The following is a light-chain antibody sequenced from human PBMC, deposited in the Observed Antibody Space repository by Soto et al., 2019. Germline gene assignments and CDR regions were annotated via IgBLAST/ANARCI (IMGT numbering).Light chain of an antibody. CDR3: SSFAGSNNFPYV. CDR2: EIN. J-gene: IGLJ1*01. V-gene: IGLV2-8*01. CDR1: TSAFGAYDY. Sequence: HSALTQPPSAPGLPGRSVTISCTGPTSAFGAYDYVSWYQQHPGKAPKLMIYEINKRPSGVPDRFSGSKSGNTASLTVSGLQAEDEADYYCSSFAGSNNFPYVFGTGTKAPS.